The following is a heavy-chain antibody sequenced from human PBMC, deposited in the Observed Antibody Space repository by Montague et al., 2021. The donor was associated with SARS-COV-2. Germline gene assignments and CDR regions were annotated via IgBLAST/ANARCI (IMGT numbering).Heavy chain of an antibody. V-gene: IGHV4-39*01. J-gene: IGHJ4*02. D-gene: IGHD3-3*01. CDR3: ARQMGQSSIFGVVIQYYFDY. Sequence: SETLSLTCTVSGGSISSSSYYWGWIRQPPGKGLEWIGSIYYSGSTYYNPSLKSRVTISVDTSKNQFSLKLSSVTAADTAVYYCARQMGQSSIFGVVIQYYFDYWGRGTLVTVSS. CDR2: IYYSGST. CDR1: GGSISSSSYY.